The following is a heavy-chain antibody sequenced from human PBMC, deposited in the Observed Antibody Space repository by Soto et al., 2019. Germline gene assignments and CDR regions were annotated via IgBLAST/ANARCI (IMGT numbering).Heavy chain of an antibody. CDR1: GGSISSYY. CDR3: ARVEDYKRLRFGFGY. V-gene: IGHV4-59*01. Sequence: PSETLSLTCTVSGGSISSYYWSWIRQPPGKGLEWIGYIYYSGSTNYNPSLKSRVTISVDTSKNQFSLKLSSVTAADTAVYYCARVEDYKRLRFGFGYWGQGTLVTVSS. CDR2: IYYSGST. D-gene: IGHD3-10*01. J-gene: IGHJ4*02.